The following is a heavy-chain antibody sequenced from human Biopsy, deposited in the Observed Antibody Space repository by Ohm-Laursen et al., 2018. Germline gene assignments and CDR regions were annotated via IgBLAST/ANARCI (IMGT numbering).Heavy chain of an antibody. CDR1: GGSINSNF. V-gene: IGHV4-59*01. D-gene: IGHD7-27*01. CDR3: ARLSSDNWGSSSGY. J-gene: IGHJ4*02. Sequence: TLSLTWTVSGGSINSNFWTWIRQPPGKGLEWIGYIYYNGNTNYNPSLRSRVTISVDTSKNQFSLRLTSVTAADTAIYYCARLSSDNWGSSSGYWGQGTEVIVSS. CDR2: IYYNGNT.